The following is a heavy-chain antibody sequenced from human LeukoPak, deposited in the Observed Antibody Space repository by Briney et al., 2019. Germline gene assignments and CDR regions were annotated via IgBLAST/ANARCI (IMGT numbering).Heavy chain of an antibody. V-gene: IGHV4-38-2*02. CDR1: GYSISSGYY. D-gene: IGHD3-10*01. J-gene: IGHJ5*02. CDR3: ARRGSYYGSGSYYNRYNWFDP. Sequence: PSETLSLTCTVSGYSISSGYYWGWIRQPPGKGLEWIGSIYHSGSTYYNPSLKSRVTISVDTSKNQFSLKLSSVTAADTAVYYCARRGSYYGSGSYYNRYNWFDPWGQGTLVTVSS. CDR2: IYHSGST.